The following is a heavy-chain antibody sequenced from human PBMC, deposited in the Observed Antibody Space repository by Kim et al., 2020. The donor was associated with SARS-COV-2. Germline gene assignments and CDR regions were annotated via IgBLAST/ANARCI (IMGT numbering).Heavy chain of an antibody. V-gene: IGHV4-59*13. CDR2: IYYSGST. CDR1: GGSISSYY. J-gene: IGHJ5*02. Sequence: SETLSLTCTVSGGSISSYYWSWIRQPPGKGLEWIGYIYYSGSTNYNPSLKSRVTISVDTSKNQFSLKLSSVTAADTAVYYCARDRPNEYNWFDPWGQGTLVTVSS. CDR3: ARDRPNEYNWFDP.